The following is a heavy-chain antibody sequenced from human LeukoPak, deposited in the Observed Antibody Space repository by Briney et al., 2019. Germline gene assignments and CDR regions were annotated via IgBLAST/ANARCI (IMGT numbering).Heavy chain of an antibody. CDR2: IYSGGST. V-gene: IGHV3-53*01. CDR3: AREIRYCSGSKCYLFDY. J-gene: IGHJ4*02. CDR1: GFTVSSNY. D-gene: IGHD2-15*01. Sequence: GGSLRLSCAASGFTVSSNYMSWVRQAPGKGLEWVSVIYSGGSTYYADSVKGRFTISRDNSKNTLYLQMNSLRAEDTAVYYCAREIRYCSGSKCYLFDYWGQGTLVTVSS.